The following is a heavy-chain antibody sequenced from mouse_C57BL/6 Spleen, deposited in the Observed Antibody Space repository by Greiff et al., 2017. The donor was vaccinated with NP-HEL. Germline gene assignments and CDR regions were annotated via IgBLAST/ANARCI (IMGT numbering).Heavy chain of an antibody. V-gene: IGHV1-61*01. CDR1: GYTFTSYW. CDR3: ARGGTYYGNLAWFAY. CDR2: IYPSDSET. J-gene: IGHJ3*01. D-gene: IGHD2-10*01. Sequence: VQLQQSGAELVRPGSSVKLSCKASGYTFTSYWMDWVKQRPGQGLEWIGNIYPSDSETHYNQKFKDKATLTVDKSSSTAYMQLSSLTSEDSAVYYCARGGTYYGNLAWFAYWGQGTLVTVSA.